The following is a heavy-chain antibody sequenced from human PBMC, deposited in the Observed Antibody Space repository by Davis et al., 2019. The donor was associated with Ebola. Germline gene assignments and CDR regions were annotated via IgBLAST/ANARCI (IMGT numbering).Heavy chain of an antibody. Sequence: GGSLRLSCAASGFTFRTYWMSWVRQAPGKGLEWLANIKEDGSEKFFVDSLKGRFAISRDNAKNSPFLQINSLGAEDTAVYYCARERVTCGGGSCYYSGLDVWGQGTTVTVSS. D-gene: IGHD2-15*01. CDR2: IKEDGSEK. J-gene: IGHJ6*02. CDR3: ARERVTCGGGSCYYSGLDV. CDR1: GFTFRTYW. V-gene: IGHV3-7*03.